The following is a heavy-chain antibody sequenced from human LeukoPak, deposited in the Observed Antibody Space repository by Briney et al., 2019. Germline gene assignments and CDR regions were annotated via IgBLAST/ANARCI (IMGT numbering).Heavy chain of an antibody. CDR2: ISSSSSYI. CDR3: ARGGSQTAEFDY. J-gene: IGHJ4*02. V-gene: IGHV3-21*01. CDR1: GFTFSSYS. D-gene: IGHD2-21*02. Sequence: GGSLRLSCAASGFTFSSYSMNWVRQAPGKGLEWVSSISSSSSYIYYADSVKGRFTISRDNAKNSLYLKMNSLTAEDTAVYSCARGGSQTAEFDYWGQGTLVTVSS.